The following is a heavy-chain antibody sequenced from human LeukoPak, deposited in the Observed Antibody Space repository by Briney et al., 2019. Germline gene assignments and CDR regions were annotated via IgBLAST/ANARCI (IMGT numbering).Heavy chain of an antibody. CDR3: THSLRRGRCSGGSCYYFDY. CDR1: GFSINTDGVG. CDR2: IFWDGDK. J-gene: IGHJ4*02. Sequence: GSGPTLVKPTQTLTLTCTCSGFSINTDGVGVGWIRQPPGKALEWLPLIFWDGDKRYNPSLKSRLTIAKDTSENQVVLTMTNMDPVDTGTYYCTHSLRRGRCSGGSCYYFDYWGQGALVTVSS. D-gene: IGHD2-15*01. V-gene: IGHV2-5*02.